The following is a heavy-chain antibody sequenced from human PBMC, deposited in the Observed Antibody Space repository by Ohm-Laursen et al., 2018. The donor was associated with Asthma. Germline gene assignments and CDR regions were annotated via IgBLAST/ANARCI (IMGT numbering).Heavy chain of an antibody. CDR1: GFTFSSYG. V-gene: IGHV3-30*03. CDR3: ARDDYSNGEYYYYYYGMDV. Sequence: SLRLSCTASGFTFSSYGMHWVRQAPGKGLEWVAVISYDGSNKYYADSVKGRFTISRDNSKNMLYLQMNSLRAEDTAVYYCARDDYSNGEYYYYYYGMDVWGQGTTVTVSS. J-gene: IGHJ6*02. D-gene: IGHD4-11*01. CDR2: ISYDGSNK.